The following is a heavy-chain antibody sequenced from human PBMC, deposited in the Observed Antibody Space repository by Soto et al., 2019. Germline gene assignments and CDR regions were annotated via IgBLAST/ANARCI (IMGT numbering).Heavy chain of an antibody. CDR3: TRRVVPAAMGL. V-gene: IGHV4-34*01. CDR1: SGSFGGYY. CDR2: INHSGIT. D-gene: IGHD2-2*01. Sequence: QVQLQQWGAGLLKPSETLSLTCAVYSGSFGGYYWNWIRQPPGKGLEWIGEINHSGITNYNPSLKSRVTISVDASKNQLSLKLSSVTAADTAVYFCTRRVVPAAMGLWGRGTPVTVSS. J-gene: IGHJ2*01.